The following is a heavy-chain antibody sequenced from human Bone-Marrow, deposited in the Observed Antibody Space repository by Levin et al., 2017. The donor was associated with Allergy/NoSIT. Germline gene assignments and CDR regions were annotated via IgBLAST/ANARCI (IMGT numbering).Heavy chain of an antibody. V-gene: IGHV1-69*01. Sequence: KISCKASGGTFTTYAVSWVRQAPGQGLEWMGGITPMFSAADYAQKFQGRITISADESTTTVYMELSTLRFEDTGLYYCAAAKSRAVVPGATGVYYYYGMDVWGQGTSVIVSS. J-gene: IGHJ6*02. CDR1: GGTFTTYA. CDR2: ITPMFSAA. D-gene: IGHD2-2*01. CDR3: AAAKSRAVVPGATGVYYYYGMDV.